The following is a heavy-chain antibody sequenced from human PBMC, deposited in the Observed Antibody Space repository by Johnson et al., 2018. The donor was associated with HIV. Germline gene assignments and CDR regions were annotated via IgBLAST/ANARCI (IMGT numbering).Heavy chain of an antibody. J-gene: IGHJ3*02. CDR2: ISSKGGST. CDR1: GFTFSSYA. D-gene: IGHD4-17*01. V-gene: IGHV3-64*01. CDR3: ARARTTVTILDAFDI. Sequence: VQLVESGGGLVQPGGSLRLSCAVSGFTFSSYAIHWVRQAPGKGLEYVSAISSKGGSTYYANSVKGRFTISRDNSKNTLYLQMGSRRAEDMAVYYCARARTTVTILDAFDIWGQGTMVTVSS.